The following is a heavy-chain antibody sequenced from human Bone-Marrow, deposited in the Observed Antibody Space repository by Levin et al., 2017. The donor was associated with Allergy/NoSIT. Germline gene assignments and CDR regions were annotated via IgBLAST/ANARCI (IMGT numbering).Heavy chain of an antibody. CDR2: INPDESEK. CDR1: GFTFRTYW. J-gene: IGHJ4*02. CDR3: AKAYMWAFDF. D-gene: IGHD3-16*01. V-gene: IGHV3-7*01. Sequence: PGGSLRLSCAASGFTFRTYWMVWVRQAPGKGPEWVASINPDESEKTYGESVRGRVTISRDNGKNSLYLQVDSLRADDTAIYYCAKAYMWAFDFWGQGTLVTVSS.